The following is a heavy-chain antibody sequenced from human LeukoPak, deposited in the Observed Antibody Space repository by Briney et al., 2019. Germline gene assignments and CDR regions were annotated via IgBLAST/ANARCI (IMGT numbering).Heavy chain of an antibody. CDR1: GYTFSSYW. CDR2: IYPGDSET. CDR3: ARFWNWNYYFEY. J-gene: IGHJ4*02. Sequence: GESLKISCKGSGYTFSSYWIGWVRQMPGKGLEWMGIIYPGDSETRYSPSFQGQDTISADKSTTTAYLQWSSLKASDTAMYYCARFWNWNYYFEYWGQGTLVTVSS. V-gene: IGHV5-51*01. D-gene: IGHD1-7*01.